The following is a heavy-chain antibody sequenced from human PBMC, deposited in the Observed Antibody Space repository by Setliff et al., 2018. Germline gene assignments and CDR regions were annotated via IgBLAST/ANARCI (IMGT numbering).Heavy chain of an antibody. CDR2: INPNSGDT. J-gene: IGHJ4*02. V-gene: IGHV1-2*02. CDR1: GYTFGAHY. D-gene: IGHD3-16*02. CDR3: AREPYDYIWGSYRSPYFDH. Sequence: ASVKVSCKASGYTFGAHYIHWVRQAPGQGFEWMGWINPNSGDTNYAQNFQGRVTMTRDASINTAFMHLSSLKSDDTAVYYCAREPYDYIWGSYRSPYFDHWGQGALVTVSS.